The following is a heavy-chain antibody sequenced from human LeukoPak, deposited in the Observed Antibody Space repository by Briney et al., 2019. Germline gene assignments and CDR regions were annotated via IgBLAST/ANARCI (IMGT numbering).Heavy chain of an antibody. CDR1: GYTFLDYY. CDR2: LNPDTGGT. D-gene: IGHD3-10*01. Sequence: EASVTVSCKASGYTFLDYYIHWVRQAPGQGLEWMGWLNPDTGGTNFAQKFQGGVTMTRDTSVTTAYMEVSGLRSDDTAVYYCGTGSKRLGFGPLFDHWGQGTLVTVSS. V-gene: IGHV1-2*02. CDR3: GTGSKRLGFGPLFDH. J-gene: IGHJ4*02.